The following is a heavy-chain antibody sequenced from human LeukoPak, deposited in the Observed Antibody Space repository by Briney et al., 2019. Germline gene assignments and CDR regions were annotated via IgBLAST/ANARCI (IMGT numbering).Heavy chain of an antibody. D-gene: IGHD6-19*01. CDR2: ISSSGSTI. CDR1: GFTFSSYE. V-gene: IGHV3-48*03. CDR3: ARGGIAVAGYYFDY. Sequence: GGSLRLSCAASGFTFSSYEMNWVRQAPGKGLEWVSYISSSGSTIYYADSVKGRFTISRDNAKNSLYLQMNSLRAEDTAVYYCARGGIAVAGYYFDYWGQGTLVTVSS. J-gene: IGHJ4*02.